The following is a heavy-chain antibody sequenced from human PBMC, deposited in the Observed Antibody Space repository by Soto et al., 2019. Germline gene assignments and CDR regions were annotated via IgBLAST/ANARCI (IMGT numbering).Heavy chain of an antibody. CDR2: LYYSGST. J-gene: IGHJ4*02. D-gene: IGHD5-18*01. CDR1: GGSISSSSYY. V-gene: IGHV4-39*01. CDR3: ARQFGGYSYGYVSYFDY. Sequence: QLQLQESGPGLVKPSETLSLTCTVSGGSISSSSYYWGWIRQPPGKGLEWIGSLYYSGSTYYNPSLKSRVTISVDTSKNQFSLKLSSVTAADTAVYYCARQFGGYSYGYVSYFDYWGQGTLVTVSS.